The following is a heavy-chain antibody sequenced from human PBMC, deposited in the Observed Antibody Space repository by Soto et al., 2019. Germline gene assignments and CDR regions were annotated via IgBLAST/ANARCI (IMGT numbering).Heavy chain of an antibody. J-gene: IGHJ4*02. CDR2: IKEDGSQK. Sequence: EVQLVESGGDLVQPGGSLRLSCAVSGFTFSHYWMTWVRQAPGKGLEWVANIKEDGSQKNYVDSVKGRFTVSRDNAKNSLYLQMNSLRAEATAVSYCARSGSEVDYWGQGTLVIVSS. CDR3: ARSGSEVDY. V-gene: IGHV3-7*01. D-gene: IGHD3-10*01. CDR1: GFTFSHYW.